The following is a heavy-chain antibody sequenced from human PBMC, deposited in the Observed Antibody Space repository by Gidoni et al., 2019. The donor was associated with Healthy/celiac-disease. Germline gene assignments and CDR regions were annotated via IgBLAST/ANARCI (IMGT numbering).Heavy chain of an antibody. Sequence: EVQLVESGGGLVQPGRSLRLSCPASGFTFGDYAMIWVRQAPGKGLEWVGFIRSKAYGGTTEYAASVKGRFTISRDDSKSIAYLQMNSLKTEDTAVYYCTRDGTYSSSSWYHYYFDYWGQGTLVTVSS. CDR2: IRSKAYGGTT. V-gene: IGHV3-49*04. D-gene: IGHD6-13*01. J-gene: IGHJ4*02. CDR1: GFTFGDYA. CDR3: TRDGTYSSSSWYHYYFDY.